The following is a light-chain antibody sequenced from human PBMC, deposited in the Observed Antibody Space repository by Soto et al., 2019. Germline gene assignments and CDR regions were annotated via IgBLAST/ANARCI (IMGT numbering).Light chain of an antibody. J-gene: IGKJ4*01. CDR2: AAS. Sequence: QLTQSPSSLSASIGDIVTITCRASQGISSSLACYQQEPGKAPKLLIYAASTLQSGVPSRFIGSGSGTDFTLTISSLQPEDFATYYCQQLNSYLTFGGGTKV. CDR1: QGISSS. CDR3: QQLNSYLT. V-gene: IGKV1-9*01.